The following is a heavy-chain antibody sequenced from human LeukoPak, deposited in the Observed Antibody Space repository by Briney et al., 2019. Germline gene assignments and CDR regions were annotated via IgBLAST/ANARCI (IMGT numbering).Heavy chain of an antibody. J-gene: IGHJ4*02. CDR2: TRYDGSNK. V-gene: IGHV3-30*02. CDR3: AKDQPTPGDY. CDR1: GFTFSSYS. Sequence: GGSLRLSCAASGFTFSSYSMHWVRQAPGKGLEWVAFTRYDGSNKYYADSVKGRFTISRDNSKNTLYLQMNSLRAEDTAVYYCAKDQPTPGDYWGQGTLVTVSS.